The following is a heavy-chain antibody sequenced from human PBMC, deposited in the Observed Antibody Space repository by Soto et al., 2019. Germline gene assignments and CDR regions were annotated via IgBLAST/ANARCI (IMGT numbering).Heavy chain of an antibody. Sequence: SETLSLTCTVSGGSISSYYWSWIRQPAGKGLEWIGRIYTSGSTNYNPSLKSRVTMSVDTSKNQFSLKLSSVTAADTAVYYCARDPFYDYVWGSYLHDAFDIWGQGTMVTVS. V-gene: IGHV4-4*07. D-gene: IGHD3-16*02. CDR2: IYTSGST. J-gene: IGHJ3*02. CDR3: ARDPFYDYVWGSYLHDAFDI. CDR1: GGSISSYY.